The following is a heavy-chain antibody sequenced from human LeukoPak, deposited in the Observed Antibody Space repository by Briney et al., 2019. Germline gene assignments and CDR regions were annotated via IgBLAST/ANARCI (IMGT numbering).Heavy chain of an antibody. CDR3: ARRRSVNSSGREWFDP. CDR1: GGSISSSSYY. J-gene: IGHJ5*02. Sequence: SETLSLTCTVSGGSISSSSYYWGWIRLPPGKGLEWIGSTYYSGSTYYNPSLKSRVTISVDTSKNQFSLKLSSVTAADTAVYYCARRRSVNSSGREWFDPWGQGTLVTVSS. D-gene: IGHD6-19*01. V-gene: IGHV4-39*01. CDR2: TYYSGST.